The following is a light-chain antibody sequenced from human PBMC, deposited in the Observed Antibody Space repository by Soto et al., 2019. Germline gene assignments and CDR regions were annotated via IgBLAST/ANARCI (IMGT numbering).Light chain of an antibody. J-gene: IGLJ1*01. CDR2: GVT. CDR3: CSRGGSSRAYV. CDR1: ISDVGRYYV. Sequence: QSVLTQPASVSGSPGQSITISCTGTISDVGRYYVVSWYQQHPGKAPKLIIYGVTKRPSGVSDRFSGSKSVYTASLTISGLQADDEAVYYCCSRGGSSRAYVFGTGTKLTVL. V-gene: IGLV2-23*02.